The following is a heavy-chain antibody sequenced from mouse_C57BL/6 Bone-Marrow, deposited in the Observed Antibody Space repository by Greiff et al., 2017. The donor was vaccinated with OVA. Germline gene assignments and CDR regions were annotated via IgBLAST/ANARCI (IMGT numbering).Heavy chain of an antibody. D-gene: IGHD4-1*01. Sequence: QVQLQQSGAELARPGASVKLSCKASGYTFTSYGISWVKQRTGQGLEWIGEIYPRSGNTYYNEKFKGKATLTADKSSSTAYMELRSLTSEGSAVYFCARRRTGSHYFDYWGQGTTLTVSS. CDR3: ARRRTGSHYFDY. CDR1: GYTFTSYG. J-gene: IGHJ2*01. V-gene: IGHV1-81*01. CDR2: IYPRSGNT.